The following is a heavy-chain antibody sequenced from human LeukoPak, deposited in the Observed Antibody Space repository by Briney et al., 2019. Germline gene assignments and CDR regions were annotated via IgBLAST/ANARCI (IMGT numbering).Heavy chain of an antibody. Sequence: PGGSLRLSCAASGFTFSSYSMNWVRQAPGKGLEWVSSISSSSSYIYYADSVEGRFTISRDNAKNSLYLQMNSLRAEDTAVYYCARDMTAMVRSEFYYWGQGTLVTVSS. D-gene: IGHD5-18*01. CDR2: ISSSSSYI. V-gene: IGHV3-21*01. CDR3: ARDMTAMVRSEFYY. CDR1: GFTFSSYS. J-gene: IGHJ4*02.